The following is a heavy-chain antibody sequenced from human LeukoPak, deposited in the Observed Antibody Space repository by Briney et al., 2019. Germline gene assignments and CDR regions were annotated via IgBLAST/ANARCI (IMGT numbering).Heavy chain of an antibody. Sequence: GGSLRLSCAASGFTFSSYWMHWVRQAPGKGPVWVSRINNDGSGTTYADSVKGRFTISRDDAKSTLYLQMNSLRAEDTAVYYCAREKTRIYGMDVWGQGTTVTVSS. V-gene: IGHV3-74*01. J-gene: IGHJ6*02. CDR2: INNDGSGT. CDR1: GFTFSSYW. CDR3: AREKTRIYGMDV.